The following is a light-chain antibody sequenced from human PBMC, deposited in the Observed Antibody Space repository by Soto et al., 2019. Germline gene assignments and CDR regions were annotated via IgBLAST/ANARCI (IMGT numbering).Light chain of an antibody. CDR3: CSYAGRNVFV. CDR1: NSDIGNYNI. CDR2: EVT. J-gene: IGLJ1*01. V-gene: IGLV2-23*02. Sequence: QSVLTQPASVSGSPGQSITISCTGSNSDIGNYNIVSWYQQHPDKAPQLIIYEVTKRPSGVSNRFSGSKSGNTASLTISGLPAEDEGDYHCCSYAGRNVFVFGTGTKVTVL.